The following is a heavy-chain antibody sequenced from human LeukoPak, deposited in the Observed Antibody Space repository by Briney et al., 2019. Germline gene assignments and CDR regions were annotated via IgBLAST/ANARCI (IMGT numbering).Heavy chain of an antibody. Sequence: GGPLRLSCAASGFTFSNYGMHWVRQAPGKGLEWVAVISYDGNKKYYADSVKGRFTISRDNSKNTVYLQMNSLKGEDTAVYYCAKVYDDHGDDVGDYWGQGTLVTVSS. J-gene: IGHJ4*02. CDR2: ISYDGNKK. V-gene: IGHV3-30*18. D-gene: IGHD4-17*01. CDR3: AKVYDDHGDDVGDY. CDR1: GFTFSNYG.